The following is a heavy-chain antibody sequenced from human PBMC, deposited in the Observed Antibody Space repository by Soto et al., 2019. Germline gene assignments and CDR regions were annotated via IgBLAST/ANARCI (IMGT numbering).Heavy chain of an antibody. CDR3: ARYIPGVRYYGMDV. D-gene: IGHD2-2*01. J-gene: IGHJ6*04. V-gene: IGHV3-23*01. CDR1: GFTFSSYA. CDR2: IGESGTPT. Sequence: GGSLRLSCAASGFTFSSYAMKWVRQAPGKGLEWVSLIGESGTPTYYAASVKGRFTISRDNSGNTMFLEMYSLRAEDTAVYYCARYIPGVRYYGMDVWGKGITVTVSS.